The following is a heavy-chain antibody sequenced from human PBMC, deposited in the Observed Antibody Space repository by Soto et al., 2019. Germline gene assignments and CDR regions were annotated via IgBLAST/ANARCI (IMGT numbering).Heavy chain of an antibody. CDR2: ISTFNGNA. V-gene: IGHV1-18*04. CDR3: ARLHGYSSGWYDY. Sequence: QVQLVQSGAEVKKPGASVKVSCKASGYTFSSNGVSWVRQAPGQGLEWMGWISTFNGNAHYAQKFQGRVTMTTDTSTNTAYMELTSLSSDDTAVYYCARLHGYSSGWYDYWGQGTLGNVSA. CDR1: GYTFSSNG. D-gene: IGHD6-19*01. J-gene: IGHJ4*02.